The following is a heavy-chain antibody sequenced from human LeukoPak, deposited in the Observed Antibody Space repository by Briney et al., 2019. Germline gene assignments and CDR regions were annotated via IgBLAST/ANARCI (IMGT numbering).Heavy chain of an antibody. D-gene: IGHD3-16*01. J-gene: IGHJ2*01. V-gene: IGHV4-39*01. CDR2: IYYSGST. CDR3: ARGPLTSFWYFDL. Sequence: SETLSLTCTVSGVSISSSSYYWGWIRQPPGKGLEWIGSIYYSGSTYYNPSLKSRVTISVDTSKNQFSLKLSSVTAADTAVYYCARGPLTSFWYFDLWGRGTLVTVSS. CDR1: GVSISSSSYY.